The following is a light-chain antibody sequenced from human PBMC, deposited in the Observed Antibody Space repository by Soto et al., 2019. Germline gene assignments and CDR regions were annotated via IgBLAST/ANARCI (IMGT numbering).Light chain of an antibody. CDR1: QSISKY. J-gene: IGKJ1*01. CDR3: QQSDSTPPWT. CDR2: ATS. V-gene: IGKV1-39*01. Sequence: DIQMTQSPSSLSASVGDRVTITCRASQSISKYLSWFQQKPGKAPKLLIYATSSLQSGVPSRFSGSGSRTDFTLTISSLQPEDFATYYCQQSDSTPPWTFGQGTKVEIK.